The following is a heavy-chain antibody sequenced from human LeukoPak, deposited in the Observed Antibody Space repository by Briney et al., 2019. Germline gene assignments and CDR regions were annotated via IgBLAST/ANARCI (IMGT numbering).Heavy chain of an antibody. J-gene: IGHJ4*02. D-gene: IGHD3-10*01. CDR2: ISYDGSNT. V-gene: IGHV3-30*04. CDR3: ARDQSWDCSSGSNFDY. CDR1: GFTFSNYA. Sequence: GGSLRLSCAASGFTFSNYAMHWVRQAPGKGLEWVGVISYDGSNTYYPDSVKGRLTISRDNSKNMLYLQMNSLRTEDTAVYSCARDQSWDCSSGSNFDYWGQGTLVTVSS.